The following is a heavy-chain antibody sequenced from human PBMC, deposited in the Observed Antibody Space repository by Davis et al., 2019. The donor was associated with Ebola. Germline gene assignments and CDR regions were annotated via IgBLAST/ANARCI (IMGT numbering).Heavy chain of an antibody. V-gene: IGHV3-13*01. J-gene: IGHJ4*02. CDR2: IDTAGDT. Sequence: GESLKISCAASGFTFSSYDMHWVRQAPGKGLEWVSAIDTAGDTYYPGSVKGRFTISRENAKNSLYLQMNSLRAEDTAVYYCARGGLGYCSSTSCYTDLVDYWGQGTLVTVSS. CDR1: GFTFSSYD. CDR3: ARGGLGYCSSTSCYTDLVDY. D-gene: IGHD2-2*02.